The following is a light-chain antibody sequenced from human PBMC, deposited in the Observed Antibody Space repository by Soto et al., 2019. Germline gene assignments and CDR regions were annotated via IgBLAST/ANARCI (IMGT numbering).Light chain of an antibody. CDR3: SSFTSNRIYV. CDR2: GVT. CDR1: HNDIGTYDY. J-gene: IGLJ1*01. V-gene: IGLV2-14*03. Sequence: QSARTQPTSVSGSPGQSITISCTGSHNDIGTYDYVSWYQQHPGRAPRLLIHGVTTRPSGISGRFSASKSGLTASLTISGLQPEDEADYYCSSFTSNRIYVFGPGTKVTVL.